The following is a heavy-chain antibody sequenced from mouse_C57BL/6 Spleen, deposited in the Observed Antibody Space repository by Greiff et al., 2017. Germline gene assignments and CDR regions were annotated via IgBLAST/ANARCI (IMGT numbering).Heavy chain of an antibody. CDR2: IYPGDGDT. J-gene: IGHJ3*01. Sequence: QVQLQQSGAELVKPGASVKISCKASGYAFSSYWMNWVKQRPGKGLEWIGQIYPGDGDTNYNGKFKGKATLTADKSSSTAYMQLSSLTSEDSAVYFCARGDYDDGPWFAYWGQGTLVTVSA. V-gene: IGHV1-80*01. D-gene: IGHD2-4*01. CDR1: GYAFSSYW. CDR3: ARGDYDDGPWFAY.